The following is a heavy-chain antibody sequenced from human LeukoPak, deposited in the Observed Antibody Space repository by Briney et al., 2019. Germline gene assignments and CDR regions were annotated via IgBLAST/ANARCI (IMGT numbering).Heavy chain of an antibody. J-gene: IGHJ5*02. CDR3: AKTTPFYCSSTSCHVGWFDP. Sequence: GGSLRLSCAASGFTFSSYGMHWVRQAPGKGLEWVSAISGSGGSTYYADSVKGRFTISRDNSKNTLYLQMNSLRAEDTAVYYCAKTTPFYCSSTSCHVGWFDPWGQGTLVTVSS. D-gene: IGHD2-2*01. CDR1: GFTFSSYG. CDR2: ISGSGGST. V-gene: IGHV3-23*01.